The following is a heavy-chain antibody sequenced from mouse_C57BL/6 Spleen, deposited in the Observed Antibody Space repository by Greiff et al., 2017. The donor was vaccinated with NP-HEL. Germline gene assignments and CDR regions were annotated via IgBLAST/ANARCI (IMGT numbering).Heavy chain of an antibody. CDR2: ISDGGSYT. Sequence: EVKVEESGGGLVKPGGSLKLSCAASGFTFSSYAMSWVRQTPEKRLEWVATISDGGSYTYYPDNVKGRFTISRDNAKNNLYLQMSHLKSEDTAMYYCARDYGSRPHWYFDVWGTGTTVTVSS. CDR3: ARDYGSRPHWYFDV. CDR1: GFTFSSYA. J-gene: IGHJ1*03. D-gene: IGHD1-1*01. V-gene: IGHV5-4*01.